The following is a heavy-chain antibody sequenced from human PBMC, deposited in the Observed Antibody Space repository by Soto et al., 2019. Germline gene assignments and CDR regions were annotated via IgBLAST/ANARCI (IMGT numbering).Heavy chain of an antibody. V-gene: IGHV1-69*15. D-gene: IGHD1-26*01. CDR2: IIPIFGTT. CDR3: AKDVGREGYFVNWFDP. CDR1: GGTFSNYA. Sequence: QVQLVQSGAEVKKPGSSVKVSCKASGGTFSNYAITWVRQAPGQGLEWLGRIIPIFGTTDYAQKFQGRVTITADESTTTAYMELSSLRSDDTAVYYCAKDVGREGYFVNWFDPWGQGTLVTVSS. J-gene: IGHJ5*02.